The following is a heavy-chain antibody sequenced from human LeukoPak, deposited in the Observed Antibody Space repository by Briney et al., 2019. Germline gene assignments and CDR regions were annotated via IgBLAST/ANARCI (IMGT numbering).Heavy chain of an antibody. CDR3: ARRRYSSGWYGY. D-gene: IGHD6-19*01. Sequence: SETLSLTCAVCGGSFSGYYWSWIRQPPGKGLEWIGEINRSGGTNYNPSLKSRITISVDTSKNQFSLKLSSVTAADTALYYCARRRYSSGWYGYWGQGTLVTVSS. V-gene: IGHV4-34*01. J-gene: IGHJ4*02. CDR2: INRSGGT. CDR1: GGSFSGYY.